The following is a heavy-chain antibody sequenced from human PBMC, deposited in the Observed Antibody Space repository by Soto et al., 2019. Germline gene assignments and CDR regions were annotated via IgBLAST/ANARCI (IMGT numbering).Heavy chain of an antibody. Sequence: GASVKVSCKASGGTFSSYAISWVRQAPGQGLEWMGGIIPIFGTANYAQKFQGRVTITADESTSTAYMELSSLRSEDTAVYYCARYXSSTSCYGWDYYYGMDVWGQGTTVTVSS. CDR1: GGTFSSYA. CDR3: ARYXSSTSCYGWDYYYGMDV. V-gene: IGHV1-69*13. J-gene: IGHJ6*02. D-gene: IGHD2-2*01. CDR2: IIPIFGTA.